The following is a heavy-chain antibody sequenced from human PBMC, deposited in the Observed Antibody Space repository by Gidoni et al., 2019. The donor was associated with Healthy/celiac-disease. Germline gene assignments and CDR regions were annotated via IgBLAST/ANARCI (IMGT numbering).Heavy chain of an antibody. V-gene: IGHV4-34*01. Sequence: QVQLQQWGAGLLTPSETLSLTCAVYGGSFSGYYWSWLRQPPGKGLEWIGEINHSGSTNYNPSLKSRVTISVDTSKNQFSLKLSSVTAADTAVYYCARDGRGYDYVWGSYRRRYWYFDLWGRGTLVTVSS. CDR2: INHSGST. D-gene: IGHD3-16*02. J-gene: IGHJ2*01. CDR1: GGSFSGYY. CDR3: ARDGRGYDYVWGSYRRRYWYFDL.